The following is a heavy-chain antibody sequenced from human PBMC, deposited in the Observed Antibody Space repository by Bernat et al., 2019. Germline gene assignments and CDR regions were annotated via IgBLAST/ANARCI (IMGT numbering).Heavy chain of an antibody. V-gene: IGHV3-30*18. CDR3: AKEYVAARPFGMDV. J-gene: IGHJ6*02. D-gene: IGHD6-6*01. CDR2: ISYDGSNK. CDR1: GFTFSSYG. Sequence: QVQLVESGGGVVQPGRSLRLSCAASGFTFSSYGMQWVRQAPGKGLEWVAVISYDGSNKYYADSVKGRFTISRDKSKHTLYLQMNSLRAEDTAVYYCAKEYVAARPFGMDVWGQGTTVTVSS.